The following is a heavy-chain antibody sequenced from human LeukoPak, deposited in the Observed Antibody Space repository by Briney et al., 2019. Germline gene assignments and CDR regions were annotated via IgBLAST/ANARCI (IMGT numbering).Heavy chain of an antibody. J-gene: IGHJ3*02. Sequence: GGSLRLSCAASGSTFSSYSMNWVRQAPGKGLEWVSSISSSSSYIYYADSVKGRFTISRDNAKNSLYLQMNSLRAEDTAVYYCARDAEYSTGAFDIWGQGTMVTVSS. D-gene: IGHD6-25*01. CDR1: GSTFSSYS. V-gene: IGHV3-21*01. CDR2: ISSSSSYI. CDR3: ARDAEYSTGAFDI.